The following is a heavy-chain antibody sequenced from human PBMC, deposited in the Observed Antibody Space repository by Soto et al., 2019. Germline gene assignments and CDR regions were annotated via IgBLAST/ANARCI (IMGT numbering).Heavy chain of an antibody. D-gene: IGHD1-26*01. CDR2: IFPIFGTA. J-gene: IGHJ3*02. Sequence: QVQLVQSGAEVKKPGSSVKVSCKASGGTFSSYAISWVRQAPGQGLEWMGGIFPIFGTANYEQKFQGRVTIPADESTRTAYMELSSLRSEDTAVYFCARLSGSSPGAFDIWGQGTMVTVSS. V-gene: IGHV1-69*01. CDR1: GGTFSSYA. CDR3: ARLSGSSPGAFDI.